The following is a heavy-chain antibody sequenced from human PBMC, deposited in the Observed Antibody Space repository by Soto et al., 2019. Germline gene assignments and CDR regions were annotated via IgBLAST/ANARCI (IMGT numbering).Heavy chain of an antibody. CDR3: ARLSSSWQHAFDI. CDR2: IYPGDSDT. J-gene: IGHJ3*02. CDR1: GYSFTSYW. V-gene: IGHV5-51*01. Sequence: GESLKISCKGSGYSFTSYWIDWVRQMPGKGLEWMGIIYPGDSDTRYSPSFQGQVTISADKSISTTYLQWSSLKASDTAMYYCARLSSSWQHAFDIWGQGTMVTVAS. D-gene: IGHD6-13*01.